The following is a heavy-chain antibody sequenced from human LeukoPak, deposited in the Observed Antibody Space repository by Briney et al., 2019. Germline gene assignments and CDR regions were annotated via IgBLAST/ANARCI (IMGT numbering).Heavy chain of an antibody. CDR2: ISYDGSNK. D-gene: IGHD2-2*02. J-gene: IGHJ4*02. CDR1: GFTFSSYD. V-gene: IGHV3-30*18. Sequence: GGSLRLSCAASGFTFSSYDMHWVRQAPGKGLEWVAVISYDGSNKYYADSVKGRFTISRDNSKNTLYLQMNSLRAEDTAVYYCAKDIVVVPAAIPGDWGQGTLVTVSS. CDR3: AKDIVVVPAAIPGD.